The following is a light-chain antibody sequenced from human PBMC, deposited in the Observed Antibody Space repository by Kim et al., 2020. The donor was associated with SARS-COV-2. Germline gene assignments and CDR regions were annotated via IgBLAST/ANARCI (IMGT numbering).Light chain of an antibody. J-gene: IGKJ4*01. V-gene: IGKV3-11*01. CDR2: DAS. Sequence: EIVLTQSPATLSLSPGERATLSCRASQSVGNSLAWFQQKPGQAPRLLIFDASNRATGIPARFSGSGSGTAFTLTISSLESEDFAVYYCQQCYNWPLTFGGGTKVDIK. CDR3: QQCYNWPLT. CDR1: QSVGNS.